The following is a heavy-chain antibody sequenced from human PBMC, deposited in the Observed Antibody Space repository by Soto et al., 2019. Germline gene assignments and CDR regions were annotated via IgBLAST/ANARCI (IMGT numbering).Heavy chain of an antibody. CDR3: ARDMSGGSSWYEFDS. J-gene: IGHJ4*02. Sequence: SETLSLTWTLYGDSIRSSYWSWVRQAPGRGLEWIGYIYHTGTTNSNPSFKSRVTISADTSKNLFSLKLMSVTPADTAVYFCARDMSGGSSWYEFDSWGPGTLVTVS. D-gene: IGHD6-13*01. CDR1: GDSIRSSY. CDR2: IYHTGTT. V-gene: IGHV4-59*01.